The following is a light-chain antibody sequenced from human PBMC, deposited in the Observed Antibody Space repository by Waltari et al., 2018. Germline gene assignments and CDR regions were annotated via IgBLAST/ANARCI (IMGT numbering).Light chain of an antibody. CDR1: SSDVGSSNF. V-gene: IGLV2-8*01. J-gene: IGLJ1*01. Sequence: QSALTQPPSASGSPGQSVTMSCPGTSSDVGSSNFVSWYQQPPGKVPKVIIYEVNKRPSGVPDRFSGSKSGNTASLTVSGLQAEDEADYYCSSYAGGNNLVFGTGTKVTVL. CDR3: SSYAGGNNLV. CDR2: EVN.